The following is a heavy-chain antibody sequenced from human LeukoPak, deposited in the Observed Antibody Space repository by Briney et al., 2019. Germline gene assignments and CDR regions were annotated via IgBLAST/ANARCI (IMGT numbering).Heavy chain of an antibody. CDR1: GGTFSSYA. J-gene: IGHJ4*02. D-gene: IGHD2-15*01. CDR2: IIPIFGTA. Sequence: SVKVSCKASGGTFSSYAISWVRQAPGQGLEWMGGIIPIFGTANYAQKFQGRVTITADESTSTAYMELSSLRSEDTAVYYCARDAHDHLYCSGGSCYFDYWGQGTLVTVSS. CDR3: ARDAHDHLYCSGGSCYFDY. V-gene: IGHV1-69*13.